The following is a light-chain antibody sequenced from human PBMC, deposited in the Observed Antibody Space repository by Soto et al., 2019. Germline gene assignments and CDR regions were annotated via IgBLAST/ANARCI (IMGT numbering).Light chain of an antibody. CDR3: QHYNNRPLP. J-gene: IGKJ4*01. V-gene: IGKV3-15*01. CDR2: DAS. CDR1: QSVSSN. Sequence: EIVMTQSPATLSVSPGEGATLSCRASQSVSSNLAWYPQQPGQAPRLLIYDASTRAAGIPARFSGSGSGTEFALTISSLQSADFAVYYCQHYNNRPLPFGGGTMVEIK.